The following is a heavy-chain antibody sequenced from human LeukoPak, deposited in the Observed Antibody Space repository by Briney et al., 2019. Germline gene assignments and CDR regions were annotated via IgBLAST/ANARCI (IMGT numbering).Heavy chain of an antibody. Sequence: GRSLRLSCAASGFTFSSYGMHWVRQAPGKGLEWVAVISSNGWNTYYADSVKGRFTISRDNSKNTLYLQVNGLRAEDTAFYYCTKASQKDYDFPWIRWGRGTLVTVSS. J-gene: IGHJ4*02. CDR1: GFTFSSYG. V-gene: IGHV3-30*18. CDR2: ISSNGWNT. D-gene: IGHD3-3*01. CDR3: TKASQKDYDFPWIR.